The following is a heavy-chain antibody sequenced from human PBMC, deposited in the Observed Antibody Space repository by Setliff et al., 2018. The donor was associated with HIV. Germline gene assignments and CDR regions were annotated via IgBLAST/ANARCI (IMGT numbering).Heavy chain of an antibody. CDR3: AHSYCSSTSCYPHYYYYMDV. CDR1: GFSLSTSGVG. D-gene: IGHD2-2*01. V-gene: IGHV2-5*02. Sequence: SGPTLVNPTPPLTLTCTFSGFSLSTSGVGVGWIRQPPGKALEWLALIYWDDDKRYSPSLESRLTITKDTSKNQVVLTMTNMDPVDTATYYCAHSYCSSTSCYPHYYYYMDVWGKGTTVTVSS. J-gene: IGHJ6*03. CDR2: IYWDDDK.